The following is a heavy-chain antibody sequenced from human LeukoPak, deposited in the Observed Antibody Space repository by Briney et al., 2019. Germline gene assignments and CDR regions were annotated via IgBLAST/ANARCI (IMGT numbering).Heavy chain of an antibody. D-gene: IGHD1-26*01. CDR3: AEDVGKWESLHFFDY. V-gene: IGHV3-23*01. CDR2: ISGSGAST. CDR1: GFTLSTNA. Sequence: GGSLRLSCLTSGFTLSTNAMSWVRQAPGKGLEWISGISGSGASTYYADSVKGRFTISRDDSRNTLYLQMNSLRGDDTAVYYCAEDVGKWESLHFFDYWGQGTLVTVSS. J-gene: IGHJ4*02.